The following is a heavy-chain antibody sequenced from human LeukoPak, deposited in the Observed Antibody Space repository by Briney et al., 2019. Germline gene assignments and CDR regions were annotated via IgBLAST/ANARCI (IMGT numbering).Heavy chain of an antibody. V-gene: IGHV3-30*02. Sequence: PGGSLRLSCAASGFTFSSYGMHWVRQAPGKGLEWVAFIRYDGSNKYYADSVKGRFTISRDNSKNTLYLQMNSLRAEDTAVYYCANFPQPPLGGDDAFDIWGQGTMVTVSS. CDR1: GFTFSSYG. J-gene: IGHJ3*02. CDR3: ANFPQPPLGGDDAFDI. D-gene: IGHD2-2*01. CDR2: IRYDGSNK.